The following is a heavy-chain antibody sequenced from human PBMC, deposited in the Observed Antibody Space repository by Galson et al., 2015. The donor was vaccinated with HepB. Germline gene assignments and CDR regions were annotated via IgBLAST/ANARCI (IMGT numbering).Heavy chain of an antibody. CDR3: ARDAWVQLGFDY. J-gene: IGHJ4*02. D-gene: IGHD5-18*01. V-gene: IGHV4-39*07. CDR1: GGSISGSSYY. Sequence: LSLTCTVSGGSISGSSYYWGWIRQPPGKGLEWIGSIYYSGRTYYNPSLKSRVTISVATSKNQFSLRLSSVTAADTAVYYCARDAWVQLGFDYWGQGTLVTVSS. CDR2: IYYSGRT.